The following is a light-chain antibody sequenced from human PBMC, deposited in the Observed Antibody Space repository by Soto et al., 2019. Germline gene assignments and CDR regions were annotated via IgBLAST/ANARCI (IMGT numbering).Light chain of an antibody. V-gene: IGLV2-11*01. CDR1: SSDVGGYNY. CDR3: CSYAGPYIHYV. J-gene: IGLJ1*01. Sequence: QSVLTQPRSVSGSPGQSVTISCTGTSSDVGGYNYVSWYQQHPGKAPELMIYDVSKRPSGVPDRFSGSKSGNTSSLTISGLQPEDEADYSCCSYAGPYIHYVFGYGTKVTVL. CDR2: DVS.